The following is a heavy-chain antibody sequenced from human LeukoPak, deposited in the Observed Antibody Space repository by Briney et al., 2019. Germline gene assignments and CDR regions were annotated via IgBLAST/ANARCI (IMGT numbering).Heavy chain of an antibody. CDR3: ARTSGSYWSPFGNWFDP. V-gene: IGHV1-8*01. CDR1: GYTFTSYD. Sequence: ASVKVSCKASGYTFTSYDINWVRQATGQGLEWMGWMNPNSGNTGYAQKFQGRVTMTRNTSISTAYMELSSLRSEDTAVYYCARTSGSYWSPFGNWFDPWGQGTLVTVSS. D-gene: IGHD1-26*01. J-gene: IGHJ5*02. CDR2: MNPNSGNT.